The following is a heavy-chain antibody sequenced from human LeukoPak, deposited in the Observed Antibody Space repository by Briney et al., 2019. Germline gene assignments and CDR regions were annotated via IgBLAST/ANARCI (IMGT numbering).Heavy chain of an antibody. V-gene: IGHV3-49*04. CDR3: TRDRGAYNLYDY. Sequence: GGSLRLSCAASGFTVSSNYMSWVRQAPGKGLEWVGFIRSKAYGETADYAASVKGRFTISRDDSKAIAYLQMNSLKTEDTAVYHCTRDRGAYNLYDYWGQGTLVTVSS. CDR1: GFTVSSNY. J-gene: IGHJ4*02. CDR2: IRSKAYGETA. D-gene: IGHD1-1*01.